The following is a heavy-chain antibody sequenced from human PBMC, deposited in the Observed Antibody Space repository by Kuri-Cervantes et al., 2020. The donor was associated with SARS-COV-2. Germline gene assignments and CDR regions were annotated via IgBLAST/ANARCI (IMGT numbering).Heavy chain of an antibody. D-gene: IGHD2-2*01. J-gene: IGHJ6*03. V-gene: IGHV1-69*13. CDR3: ARDHSQLLFLLDYYYYMDV. Sequence: SVKVSCKASGGTFSSYAICWVRQAPGQGLEWMGRIIPIFGTANYAQKFQGRVTITADESTSTAYMELSSLRSEDTAVYYCARDHSQLLFLLDYYYYMDVWGKGTTVTVSS. CDR1: GGTFSSYA. CDR2: IIPIFGTA.